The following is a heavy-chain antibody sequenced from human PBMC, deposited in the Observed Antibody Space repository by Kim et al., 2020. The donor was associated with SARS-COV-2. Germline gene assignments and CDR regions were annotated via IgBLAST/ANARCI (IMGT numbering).Heavy chain of an antibody. Sequence: ASVKVSCKASGYTFTSYDINWVRQATGQGLEWMGWMNPNSGNTGYAQKFQGRVTMTRNTSISTAYMELSSLRSEDTAVYYCARGFRGRLGITIFGVVHLRDGMDVWGQGTTVTVSS. D-gene: IGHD3-3*01. CDR3: ARGFRGRLGITIFGVVHLRDGMDV. CDR2: MNPNSGNT. J-gene: IGHJ6*02. CDR1: GYTFTSYD. V-gene: IGHV1-8*01.